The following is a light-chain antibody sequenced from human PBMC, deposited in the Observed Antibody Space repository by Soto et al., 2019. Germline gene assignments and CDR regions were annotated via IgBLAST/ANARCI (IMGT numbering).Light chain of an antibody. Sequence: QSALTQPPSASGPPGQSVTISCTGTSSDVGGYDYVSWYQQHPGKVPKLMIYEVNKRPSGVPDRFSGSKSGNTASLTVSGLQTEDEADYYCSSYAVSDSLVFGGGTQLTVL. CDR1: SSDVGGYDY. J-gene: IGLJ2*01. CDR3: SSYAVSDSLV. V-gene: IGLV2-8*01. CDR2: EVN.